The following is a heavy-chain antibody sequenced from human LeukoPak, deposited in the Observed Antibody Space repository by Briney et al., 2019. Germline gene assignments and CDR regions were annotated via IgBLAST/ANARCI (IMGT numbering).Heavy chain of an antibody. CDR2: INQNGGEK. J-gene: IGHJ4*02. Sequence: GGSLRLSCAVSGLTFSNYWMSWVRQAPGKGLEWVANINQNGGEKYYVDAVKGRFTISRDNAKNSVYLQMNSLRAEDTAVYYCARGEYYYDGGYWGQGILVTVSS. CDR1: GLTFSNYW. CDR3: ARGEYYYDGGY. D-gene: IGHD3-22*01. V-gene: IGHV3-7*03.